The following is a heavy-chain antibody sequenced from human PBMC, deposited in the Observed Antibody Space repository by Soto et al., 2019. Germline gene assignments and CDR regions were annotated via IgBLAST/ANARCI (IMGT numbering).Heavy chain of an antibody. CDR2: INPNSGCT. D-gene: IGHD5-18*01. CDR3: ARGGGLRYSDGYRYYFDY. V-gene: IGHV1-2*04. Sequence: QVQLVQSGAEVKKPGASVKVSCKASGYTFTAYYMHWVRQAPGQGLEWKGWINPNSGCTNYAQKFQGWVTMTRDTSISTAYMELSRLRSDDTAVYFCARGGGLRYSDGYRYYFDYWGQGTLVTVSS. J-gene: IGHJ4*02. CDR1: GYTFTAYY.